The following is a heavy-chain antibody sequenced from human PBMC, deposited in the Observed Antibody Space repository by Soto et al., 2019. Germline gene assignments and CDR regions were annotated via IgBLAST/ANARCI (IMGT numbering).Heavy chain of an antibody. D-gene: IGHD3-22*01. CDR3: ARVGLRYYYDSSAGGWCDP. CDR1: GYTFTSYG. V-gene: IGHV1-18*01. Sequence: QVQLVQSGAEVKTPGASVKVSCKASGYTFTSYGISWVRQAPGQGLEWMGWISVYNGNTNYAQKLQGRVTMTTDTATSTAYMELRSLRSDDTAVYYCARVGLRYYYDSSAGGWCDPWGQGTLVTVSS. CDR2: ISVYNGNT. J-gene: IGHJ5*02.